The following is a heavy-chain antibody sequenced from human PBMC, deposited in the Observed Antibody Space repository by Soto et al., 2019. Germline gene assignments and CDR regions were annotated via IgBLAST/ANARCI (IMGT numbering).Heavy chain of an antibody. D-gene: IGHD3-10*01. Sequence: ASVKVSCKASGYTFTSFPIHWVRQAPGQRLEWMGWINAGNGDTKYSQKFQGRVTVTRDTSASTAYMELISLRSEDTAVYYCARDRYYYGSGSYYISWFDPWGQGTLVTVSS. CDR2: INAGNGDT. CDR3: ARDRYYYGSGSYYISWFDP. V-gene: IGHV1-3*01. CDR1: GYTFTSFP. J-gene: IGHJ5*02.